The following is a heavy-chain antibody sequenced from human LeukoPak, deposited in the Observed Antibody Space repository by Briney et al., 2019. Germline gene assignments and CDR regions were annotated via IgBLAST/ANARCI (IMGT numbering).Heavy chain of an antibody. CDR2: ISYDGSNK. V-gene: IGHV3-30*18. CDR1: GFTFSSYG. Sequence: PGRSLRLSCAASGFTFSSYGMHWVRQAPGKGLEWVAVISYDGSNKYYADSVKGRFTISRDNSKNTLYLQMNSLRAEDTAVYYCAKDGGWLLLRHYFDYWGQGTLVTVSS. J-gene: IGHJ4*02. CDR3: AKDGGWLLLRHYFDY. D-gene: IGHD3-22*01.